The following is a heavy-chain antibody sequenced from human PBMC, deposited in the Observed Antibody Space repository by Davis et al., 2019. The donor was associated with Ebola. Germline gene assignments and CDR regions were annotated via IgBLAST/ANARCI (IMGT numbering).Heavy chain of an antibody. D-gene: IGHD2-8*01. Sequence: ASVKVSCKASGGSLRSYAFSWVRQAPGQGLEWMGWINTNTGNPTYAQDFTGRFVFSLDTSVSTAYLQISSLKAEDTAVYYCARNLMRIVGPGPFEYWGQGSLVTVSS. V-gene: IGHV7-4-1*02. CDR1: GGSLRSYA. CDR3: ARNLMRIVGPGPFEY. J-gene: IGHJ4*02. CDR2: INTNTGNP.